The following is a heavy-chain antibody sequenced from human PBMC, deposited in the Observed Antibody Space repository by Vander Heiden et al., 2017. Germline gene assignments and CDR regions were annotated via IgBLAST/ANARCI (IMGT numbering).Heavy chain of an antibody. CDR2: ISYDGSNK. CDR3: ARDRGSYYLGYYFDY. Sequence: QVQLVESGGGVVQPGRSLRLSCAASGFTFSSYAMHWVRQAPGKGLEWVAVISYDGSNKYYADSVKGRFTISRDNSKNTLYLQMNSLRAEDTAVYYCARDRGSYYLGYYFDYWGQGTLVTVSS. V-gene: IGHV3-30-3*01. D-gene: IGHD1-26*01. CDR1: GFTFSSYA. J-gene: IGHJ4*02.